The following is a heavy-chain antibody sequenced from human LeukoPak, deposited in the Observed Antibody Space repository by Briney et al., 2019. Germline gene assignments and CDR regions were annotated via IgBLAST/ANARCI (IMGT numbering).Heavy chain of an antibody. Sequence: GASVKVSCKASGYTFTGYYMHWVRQAPGQGLEWMGRINPNSGGTSYAQKFQGRVTMTRDTSISTAYMELSRLRSDDTAVYYCARGDGYLIPGFDYWGQGTLVTVSS. CDR1: GYTFTGYY. CDR2: INPNSGGT. D-gene: IGHD5-24*01. J-gene: IGHJ4*02. CDR3: ARGDGYLIPGFDY. V-gene: IGHV1-2*06.